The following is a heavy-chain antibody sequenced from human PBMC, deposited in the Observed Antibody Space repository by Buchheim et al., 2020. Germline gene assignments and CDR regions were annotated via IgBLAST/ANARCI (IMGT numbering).Heavy chain of an antibody. CDR3: ARDGNGIMARNLYYYYYGMDV. Sequence: QVQLVESGGGLLKPGGSLRLSCAASGFTFSDYYMSWIRQAPGKGLEWVSYISSSSSYTDYADSVKGRFTISRDNAKNSLYQQMNSLRAEDTAVYYCARDGNGIMARNLYYYYYGMDVWGQGTT. CDR1: GFTFSDYY. J-gene: IGHJ6*02. D-gene: IGHD2-8*01. CDR2: ISSSSSYT. V-gene: IGHV3-11*06.